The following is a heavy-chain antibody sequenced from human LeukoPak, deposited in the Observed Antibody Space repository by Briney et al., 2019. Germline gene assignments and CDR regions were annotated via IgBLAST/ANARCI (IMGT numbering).Heavy chain of an antibody. V-gene: IGHV3-23*01. J-gene: IGHJ4*02. Sequence: GGSLRLSCAASGFTFSNYAMTWVRQAPGKGLEWVSGISDSGGSTYYADSVKGRFTISRDNSKNTLYLQMNSLRAEDTAVYYCAKSLSGGGYYFEYWGQGTLVTVSS. CDR1: GFTFSNYA. CDR3: AKSLSGGGYYFEY. CDR2: ISDSGGST. D-gene: IGHD3-10*01.